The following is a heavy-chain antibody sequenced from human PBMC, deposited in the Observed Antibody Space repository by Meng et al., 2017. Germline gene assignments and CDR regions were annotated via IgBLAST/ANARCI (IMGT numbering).Heavy chain of an antibody. Sequence: SVKVSCKASGGTFSSYAISWVRQAPGQGLEWMGGIIPIFGTANYAQKFQGRVTITADESTSTAYMELSSLRSEDTAVYYCAFSQGDIVVVPAATPPYYYGMDVWGQGTTVTSP. CDR3: AFSQGDIVVVPAATPPYYYGMDV. CDR2: IIPIFGTA. J-gene: IGHJ6*02. D-gene: IGHD2-2*01. CDR1: GGTFSSYA. V-gene: IGHV1-69*13.